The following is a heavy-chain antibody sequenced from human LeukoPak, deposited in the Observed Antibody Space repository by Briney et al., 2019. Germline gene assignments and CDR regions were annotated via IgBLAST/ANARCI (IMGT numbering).Heavy chain of an antibody. CDR3: ARGCYSSFDY. J-gene: IGHJ4*02. Sequence: SQTLSLTCAISGDSLSNNNVAWNWIRQSPSRGLEWLGRTYYRSKWNTDYAVSVKSRITINSDTSKNQFSLQPNSVTPEDTAVYYCARGCYSSFDYWDQGTLVTISS. CDR2: TYYRSKWNT. CDR1: GDSLSNNNVA. D-gene: IGHD5-18*01. V-gene: IGHV6-1*01.